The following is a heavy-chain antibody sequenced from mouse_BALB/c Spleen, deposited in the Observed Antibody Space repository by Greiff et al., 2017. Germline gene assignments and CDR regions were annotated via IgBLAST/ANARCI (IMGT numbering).Heavy chain of an antibody. CDR2: IYPGGGST. CDR3: ARDSATVHAY. D-gene: IGHD1-1*01. CDR1: GYNFSSYW. V-gene: IGHV1-55*01. Sequence: QVQLQQPGAELVKPGTSVKLSCKASGYNFSSYWINWVKLRPGQGLEWIGDIYPGGGSTNYNGKFKSKATLTVDTSSSTAYMQLSSLASEDSALCYCARDSATVHAYWGQGTPLTVSS. J-gene: IGHJ2*01.